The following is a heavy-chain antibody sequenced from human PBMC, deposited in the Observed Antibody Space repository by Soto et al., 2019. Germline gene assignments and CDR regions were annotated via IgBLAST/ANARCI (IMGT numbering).Heavy chain of an antibody. V-gene: IGHV4-59*01. Sequence: SETLSLTCAVYGWSFSGYYWSWIRQPPGKGLEWIGYIYYSGSTNYNPSLKSRVTISVDTSKKQFSLKLSSVTAADTAVYYCAREKATAIGFDYWGQGTLVTVSS. CDR1: GWSFSGYY. CDR3: AREKATAIGFDY. CDR2: IYYSGST. J-gene: IGHJ4*02. D-gene: IGHD2-21*02.